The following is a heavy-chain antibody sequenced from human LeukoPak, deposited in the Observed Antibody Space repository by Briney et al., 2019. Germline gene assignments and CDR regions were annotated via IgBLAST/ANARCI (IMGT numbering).Heavy chain of an antibody. Sequence: QPGGSLRLSCAASGFTFRSYAMQWVRQAPGKGLEGVSYITYNSGTIFYADSVKGRFTISRDNAKDSLYLQMSSLRDEDTAVYYCARDSGYSYADDYWGQGTLVTVSS. V-gene: IGHV3-48*02. CDR3: ARDSGYSYADDY. CDR1: GFTFRSYA. J-gene: IGHJ4*02. D-gene: IGHD5-18*01. CDR2: ITYNSGTI.